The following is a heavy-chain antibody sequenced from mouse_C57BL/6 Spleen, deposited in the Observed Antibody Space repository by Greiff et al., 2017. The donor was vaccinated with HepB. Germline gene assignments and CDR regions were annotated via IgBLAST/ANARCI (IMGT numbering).Heavy chain of an antibody. J-gene: IGHJ3*01. D-gene: IGHD2-1*01. CDR2: IRSKSNNYAT. Sequence: VQLQQSGGGLVQPKGSLKLSCAASGFSFNTYAMNWVRQAPGKGLEWVARIRSKSNNYATYYADSVKDRFTISRDDSESMLYLQMNNLKTEDTAMYYCGRRGNYSWFAYWGQGTLVTVSA. V-gene: IGHV10-1*01. CDR1: GFSFNTYA. CDR3: GRRGNYSWFAY.